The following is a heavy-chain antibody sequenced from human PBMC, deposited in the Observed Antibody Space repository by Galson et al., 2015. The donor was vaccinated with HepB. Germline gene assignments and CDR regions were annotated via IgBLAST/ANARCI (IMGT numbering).Heavy chain of an antibody. CDR3: AISSGWPFDY. CDR2: IYYSGST. Sequence: LSLTCTVSGGSISSSSYYWGWIRQPPGKGLEWIGSIYYSGSTYYNPSLKSRVTISVDTSKNQFSLKLSSVTAADTAVYYCAISSGWPFDYWGQGTLVTVSS. D-gene: IGHD6-19*01. CDR1: GGSISSSSYY. V-gene: IGHV4-39*07. J-gene: IGHJ4*02.